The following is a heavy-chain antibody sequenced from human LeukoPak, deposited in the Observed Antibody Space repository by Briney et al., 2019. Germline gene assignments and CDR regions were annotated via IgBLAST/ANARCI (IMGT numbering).Heavy chain of an antibody. CDR2: MSPIGDT. CDR1: GHSIGSAYY. Sequence: SETLSLTCAVSGHSIGSAYYWGWIRQPPGKGLEWIGSMSPIGDTYHNPSLKSRVTMSIDTSENQFSLKLNSVTAADTAVYYCARNKQIDAWAHGTLVTVSS. J-gene: IGHJ5*01. D-gene: IGHD1/OR15-1a*01. CDR3: ARNKQIDA. V-gene: IGHV4-38-2*01.